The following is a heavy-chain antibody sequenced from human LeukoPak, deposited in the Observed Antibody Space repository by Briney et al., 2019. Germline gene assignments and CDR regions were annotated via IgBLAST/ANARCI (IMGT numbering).Heavy chain of an antibody. J-gene: IGHJ6*03. Sequence: PGGSLRLSCAASGFTFSSYWMHWVRQAPGKGLVWVSRINSDGFSTSYADSVKGRFTISRDNAKSTLYLQMNSLRAEDMAVYYCARIHRGNVVYMDVWGKGTTVTVSS. CDR3: ARIHRGNVVYMDV. D-gene: IGHD2-15*01. CDR1: GFTFSSYW. V-gene: IGHV3-74*01. CDR2: INSDGFST.